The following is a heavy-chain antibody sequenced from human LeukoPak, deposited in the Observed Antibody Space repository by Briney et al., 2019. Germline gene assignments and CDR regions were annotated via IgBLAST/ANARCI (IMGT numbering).Heavy chain of an antibody. D-gene: IGHD2-15*01. CDR3: ATGGYCAGKTCFLVAYYFDS. V-gene: IGHV3-48*03. Sequence: GGSLRLSCAASGFNFSTYEMNWVRQAPGKGLEWVSYISGSGITKLYADSVKGRFTISRDNAKNSLYLQMNSLRAEDTAVYYCATGGYCAGKTCFLVAYYFDSWGQGALVTVSS. J-gene: IGHJ4*02. CDR1: GFNFSTYE. CDR2: ISGSGITK.